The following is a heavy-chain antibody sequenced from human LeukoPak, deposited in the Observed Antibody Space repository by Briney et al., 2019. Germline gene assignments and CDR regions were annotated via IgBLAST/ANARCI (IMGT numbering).Heavy chain of an antibody. CDR3: ARAKISSSWPLHWFDP. CDR1: GFTFGIYA. J-gene: IGHJ5*02. Sequence: GSLRLSCAASGFTFGIYAMHWVRQAPGKGLEWIGYIYTSGSTNYNPSLKSRVTISVDTSKNQFSLKLSSVTAADTAVYYCARAKISSSWPLHWFDPWGQGTLVTVSS. V-gene: IGHV4-4*09. D-gene: IGHD6-13*01. CDR2: IYTSGST.